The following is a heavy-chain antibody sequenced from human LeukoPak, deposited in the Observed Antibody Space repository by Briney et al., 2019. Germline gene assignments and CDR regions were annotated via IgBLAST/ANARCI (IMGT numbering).Heavy chain of an antibody. CDR1: GYIFTSYW. V-gene: IGHV5-51*01. CDR2: IYPGDSDT. D-gene: IGHD5-18*01. J-gene: IGHJ4*02. Sequence: GESLKISCKGSGYIFTSYWIGWVRQMPGKGLEWMGIIYPGDSDTRYSPSFQGQVTISADKSISTAYLQWSSLKASDTAMYYCARRHPGRPGTGRDTAVEGFDYWGQGTLVTVSS. CDR3: ARRHPGRPGTGRDTAVEGFDY.